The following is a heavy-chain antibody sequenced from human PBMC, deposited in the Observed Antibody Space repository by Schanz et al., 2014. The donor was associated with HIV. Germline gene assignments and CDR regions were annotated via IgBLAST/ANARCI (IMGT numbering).Heavy chain of an antibody. D-gene: IGHD1-26*01. V-gene: IGHV1-69*01. CDR3: ARGRYSGSYYNY. CDR1: GGTFSRYA. Sequence: QVQLVQSGTEVRKSGASVKVSCKASGGTFSRYAITWVRQAPGQGLEWMGGITPIVDTANYAQKFQGRVTITADESTSTAYMELSSLRSEDTAVYYCARGRYSGSYYNYWGQGTLVTVSS. J-gene: IGHJ4*02. CDR2: ITPIVDTA.